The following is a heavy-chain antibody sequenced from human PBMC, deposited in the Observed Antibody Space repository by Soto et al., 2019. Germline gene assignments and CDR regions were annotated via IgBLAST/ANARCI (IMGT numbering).Heavy chain of an antibody. CDR1: GGSISTGGYY. V-gene: IGHV4-31*03. CDR3: ARGRSKTRYFDY. J-gene: IGHJ4*02. CDR2: IYYTGSS. D-gene: IGHD3-10*01. Sequence: SETLSLTCTVSGGSISTGGYYWSWIRQHPGKGLEWIGYIYYTGSSYYNPSLKSRVTISVDMSKNQFSLKLNSLTAADTAVYFCARGRSKTRYFDYWGLGTLVTVS.